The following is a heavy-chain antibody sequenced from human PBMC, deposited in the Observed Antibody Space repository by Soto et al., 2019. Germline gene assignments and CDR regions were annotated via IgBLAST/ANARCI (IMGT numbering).Heavy chain of an antibody. Sequence: SETLSLTCAVSGGSISSSNWWSWVRQPPGKGLEWIREIYHSGSTNYNPSLKSRVTISVDKSKNQFSLKLSSVTAADTAVYYCARDQRGYSYGFDYWGQGTLVTVSS. CDR2: IYHSGST. D-gene: IGHD5-18*01. J-gene: IGHJ4*02. CDR3: ARDQRGYSYGFDY. V-gene: IGHV4-4*02. CDR1: GGSISSSNW.